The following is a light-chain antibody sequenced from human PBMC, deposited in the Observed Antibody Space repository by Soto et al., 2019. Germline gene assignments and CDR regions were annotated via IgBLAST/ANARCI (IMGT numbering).Light chain of an antibody. CDR3: KQYKHWPHT. Sequence: EVVMTQSPLSLAATLGQPASISCRSSRSLVYSHGKTSLNWFQQRPGQSPRRPSFEVSNGGFGVPDRFCGSASGTDFTLKISRVEAEDVGVYYCKQYKHWPHTCGQGTKVETK. CDR2: EVS. J-gene: IGKJ1*01. CDR1: RSLVYSHGKTS. V-gene: IGKV2-30*01.